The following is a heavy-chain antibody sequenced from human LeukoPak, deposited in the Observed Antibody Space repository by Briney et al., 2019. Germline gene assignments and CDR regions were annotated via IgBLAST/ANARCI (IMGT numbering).Heavy chain of an antibody. Sequence: PSETLSLTCTVSGGSISSSSYYWGWIRQPPGKGLEWIGSIYYSGSTYYNPSLKSRVTISVDTSKNQFSLKLSSVTAADTAVYYCARGPGYSSGWYLRYYYYMDVWGKGTTVTVSS. V-gene: IGHV4-39*07. CDR1: GGSISSSSYY. CDR2: IYYSGST. D-gene: IGHD6-19*01. CDR3: ARGPGYSSGWYLRYYYYMDV. J-gene: IGHJ6*03.